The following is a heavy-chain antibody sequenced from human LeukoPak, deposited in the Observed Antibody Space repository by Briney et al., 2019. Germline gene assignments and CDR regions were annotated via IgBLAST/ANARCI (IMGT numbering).Heavy chain of an antibody. CDR3: ARVERYYDFWSGSTDY. V-gene: IGHV1-18*01. J-gene: IGHJ4*02. CDR2: ISAYNGNT. CDR1: GYTFTSYG. D-gene: IGHD3-3*01. Sequence: ASVKVSCKASGYTFTSYGISWVRQAPGQGLEWMGWISAYNGNTNYAQKLQGTVTMTTDTSTSTAYMELRSLRSDDTAVYYCARVERYYDFWSGSTDYWGQGTLVTVSS.